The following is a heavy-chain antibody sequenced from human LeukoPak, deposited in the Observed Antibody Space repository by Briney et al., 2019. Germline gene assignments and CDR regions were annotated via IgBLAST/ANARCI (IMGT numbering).Heavy chain of an antibody. Sequence: PGGSLRLSCAASGFTFSSHSMNWVRQAPGKGLEWVSSISSSSSYIYYADSVKGRFTISRDNAKNSLYLQMNSLRAEDTAVYYCARDDRGYYDSSGYYYFGYWGQGILVTVSS. CDR1: GFTFSSHS. D-gene: IGHD3-22*01. V-gene: IGHV3-21*01. J-gene: IGHJ4*02. CDR2: ISSSSSYI. CDR3: ARDDRGYYDSSGYYYFGY.